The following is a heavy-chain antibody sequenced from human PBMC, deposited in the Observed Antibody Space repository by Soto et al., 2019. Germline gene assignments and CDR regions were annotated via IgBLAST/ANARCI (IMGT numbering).Heavy chain of an antibody. V-gene: IGHV4-59*12. CDR1: GGSISSYY. CDR2: IYYSGST. D-gene: IGHD1-7*01. Sequence: PSETLSLTCTVSGGSISSYYWSWIRQPPGKGLEWIGYIYYSGSTNYNPSLKSRVTISVDTSKNQFSLRLPSVTDAKKALYYCARDRPHLQETTGGMASWGQGMLVTVSS. CDR3: ARDRPHLQETTGGMAS. J-gene: IGHJ4*02.